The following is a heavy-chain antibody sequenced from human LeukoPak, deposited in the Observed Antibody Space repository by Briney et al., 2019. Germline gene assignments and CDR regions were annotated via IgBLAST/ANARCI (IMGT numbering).Heavy chain of an antibody. CDR2: MSSSGNSK. J-gene: IGHJ4*02. V-gene: IGHV3-48*03. D-gene: IGHD5-24*01. Sequence: PGGSLRLSCAASGFTFSSYAMSWVRQAPGKGLEWVSYMSSSGNSKHYADSVKGRFTISRDNAKNSLYLQMNSLRAEDTAVYYCAGEMATTSLDAFDYWGQGTLVTVSS. CDR3: AGEMATTSLDAFDY. CDR1: GFTFSSYA.